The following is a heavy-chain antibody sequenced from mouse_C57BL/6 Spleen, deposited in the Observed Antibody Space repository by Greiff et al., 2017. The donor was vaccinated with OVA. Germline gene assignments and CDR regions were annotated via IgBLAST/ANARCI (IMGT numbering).Heavy chain of an antibody. CDR3: ASLYYYGSSPFDY. D-gene: IGHD1-1*01. CDR1: GFTFTDYY. V-gene: IGHV7-3*01. Sequence: EVQVVESGGGLVQPGGSLSLSCAASGFTFTDYYMSWVRQPPGKALEWLGFIRNKANGYTTEYSASVTGRFTISRDNSQSILYLQMNALRAEDSATYYCASLYYYGSSPFDYWGQGTTLTVSS. J-gene: IGHJ2*01. CDR2: IRNKANGYTT.